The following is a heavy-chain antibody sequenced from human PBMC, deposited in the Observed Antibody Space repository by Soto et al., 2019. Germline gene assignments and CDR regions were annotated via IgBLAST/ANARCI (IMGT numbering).Heavy chain of an antibody. CDR1: GGSISSGGYS. CDR2: MYHSGAT. Sequence: SETLSLTCAVSGGSISSGGYSWSWIRQPPGKGLEWIGYMYHSGATYKDPSLKSRVTISVDTSKNQISLKLDSVTAADTAVYYCASIWFGDFDYWGHGTLVTVSS. V-gene: IGHV4-30-2*05. D-gene: IGHD3-10*01. CDR3: ASIWFGDFDY. J-gene: IGHJ4*01.